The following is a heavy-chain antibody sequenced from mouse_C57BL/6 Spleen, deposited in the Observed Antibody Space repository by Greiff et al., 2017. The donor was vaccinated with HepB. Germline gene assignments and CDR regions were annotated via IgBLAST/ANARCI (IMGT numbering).Heavy chain of an antibody. V-gene: IGHV1-69*01. CDR2: IDPSDSYT. CDR1: GYTFTSYW. J-gene: IGHJ2*01. CDR3: ARANYGNFLDY. Sequence: QVQLKQPGAELVMPGASVKLSCKASGYTFTSYWIHWVKQRPGQGLEWIGEIDPSDSYTNYNQKFKGKSTLTVDKSSSTAYMQLSSLTSEDSAVYYCARANYGNFLDYWGQGTTLTVSS. D-gene: IGHD2-1*01.